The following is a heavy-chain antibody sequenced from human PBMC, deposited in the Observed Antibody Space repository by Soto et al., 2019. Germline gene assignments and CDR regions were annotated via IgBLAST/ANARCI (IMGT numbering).Heavy chain of an antibody. CDR3: AGLSGARHYFDY. CDR1: SGSISSSNW. J-gene: IGHJ4*02. CDR2: IFHSGST. Sequence: QVQLQESGPGLVKPSGTLSLTCAVSSGSISSSNWWSWVRQPPRKGLEWIGEIFHSGSTNYNPSPKSRVTISVDKSKTQFSLKLSSLTAADTDVYYCAGLSGARHYFDYWGQGTLVTVSS. V-gene: IGHV4-4*02. D-gene: IGHD7-27*01.